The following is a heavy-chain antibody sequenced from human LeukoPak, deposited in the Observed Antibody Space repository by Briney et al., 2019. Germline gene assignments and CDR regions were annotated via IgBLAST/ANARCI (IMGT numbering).Heavy chain of an antibody. V-gene: IGHV1-18*01. D-gene: IGHD2-2*01. J-gene: IGHJ4*02. CDR1: GYIFTTYG. CDR3: ASAWDCSSTTCYVYFDY. Sequence: GASVTVSCKTSGYIFTTYGISWVRQAPGQGLEWMGWISAYIGNTNYAQKLQGRVTMTTDTSTNTAYMELRSLTSDDTAVYYCASAWDCSSTTCYVYFDYWGQGSLVTVSS. CDR2: ISAYIGNT.